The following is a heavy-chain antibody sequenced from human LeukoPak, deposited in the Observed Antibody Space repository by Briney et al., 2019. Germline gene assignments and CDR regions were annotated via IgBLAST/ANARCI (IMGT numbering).Heavy chain of an antibody. D-gene: IGHD2-21*02. CDR3: ARDEIVVVTATWDAFDI. Sequence: ASVKVSCKASGGTFSSYAISWVRQAPGQGLEWMGRIIPIFGIANYARKFQGRVTITADKSTSTAYMELSSLRSEDTAVYYCARDEIVVVTATWDAFDIWGQGTMVTVSS. CDR1: GGTFSSYA. CDR2: IIPIFGIA. V-gene: IGHV1-69*04. J-gene: IGHJ3*02.